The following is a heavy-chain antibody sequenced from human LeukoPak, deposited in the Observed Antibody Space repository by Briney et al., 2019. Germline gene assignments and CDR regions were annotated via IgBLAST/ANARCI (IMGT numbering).Heavy chain of an antibody. CDR3: VGASMVTGYYFDY. V-gene: IGHV3-23*01. CDR2: IGSTGDST. J-gene: IGHJ4*02. CDR1: GFTFSSYA. D-gene: IGHD5-18*01. Sequence: GGSLRLSCAASGFTFSSYAMSWVRQAPGKGLEWVSVIGSTGDSTSYADSVKGRFTISRDNSKNTLYLQMNSLRAEDTAVYYCVGASMVTGYYFDYWGQGTLVTVSS.